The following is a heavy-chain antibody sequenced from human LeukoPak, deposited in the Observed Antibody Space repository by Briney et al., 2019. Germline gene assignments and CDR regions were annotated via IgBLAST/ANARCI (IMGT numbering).Heavy chain of an antibody. V-gene: IGHV1-3*01. D-gene: IGHD2-2*01. CDR1: GYTFTNYA. CDR2: INAGNGNT. Sequence: ASVKVSCKASGYTFTNYAMHWVRQAPGRRLEWMGWINAGNGNTKYSQKFQGRVTITRDTSASTAYMELSSLRSEDTAVYYCARVVVPAAKWWFDPWGQGTLVTVSS. J-gene: IGHJ5*02. CDR3: ARVVVPAAKWWFDP.